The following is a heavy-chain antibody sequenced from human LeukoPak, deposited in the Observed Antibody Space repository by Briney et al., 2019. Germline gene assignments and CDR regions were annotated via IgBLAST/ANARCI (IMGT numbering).Heavy chain of an antibody. D-gene: IGHD1-26*01. CDR3: ASSAIVGATTSSNDY. CDR2: INHSGST. J-gene: IGHJ4*02. CDR1: GGSFSGYY. V-gene: IGHV4-34*01. Sequence: SETLSLTCAVYGGSFSGYYWSWIRQPPGKGLDWIGEINHSGSTNYNPSLKSRVTISVDTSKNQFSLKLSSVTAADTAVYYCASSAIVGATTSSNDYWGQGTLVTVSS.